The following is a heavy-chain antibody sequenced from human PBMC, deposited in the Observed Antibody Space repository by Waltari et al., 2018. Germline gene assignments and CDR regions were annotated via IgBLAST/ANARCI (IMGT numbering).Heavy chain of an antibody. CDR3: ATTSPGSYYGRIKD. J-gene: IGHJ4*02. CDR1: GYTLTELS. Sequence: QVQLVQSGAEVKKPGASVKVSCKVSGYTLTELSMHWVRPAPGKGLEWMGGGDPEERETIYAQKCQGRGTRTEDTSTDTAYMELSSLRSEDTAVYYCATTSPGSYYGRIKDWGQGTLVTVSS. D-gene: IGHD1-26*01. CDR2: GDPEERET. V-gene: IGHV1-24*01.